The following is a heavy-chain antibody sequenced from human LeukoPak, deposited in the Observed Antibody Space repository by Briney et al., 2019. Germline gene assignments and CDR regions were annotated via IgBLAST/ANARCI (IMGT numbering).Heavy chain of an antibody. Sequence: PSLTLSLTCTVSGGSISSGSYYWSWLRQPAGMGLEWIGRIYSSGSTNYNPSLKSRVTISVDTSKNQFSLKLRSVTAADTAVYYCARQDSSGYYYEGYFQHWGQGTLVTVS. D-gene: IGHD3-22*01. J-gene: IGHJ1*01. CDR3: ARQDSSGYYYEGYFQH. CDR2: IYSSGST. V-gene: IGHV4-61*02. CDR1: GGSISSGSYY.